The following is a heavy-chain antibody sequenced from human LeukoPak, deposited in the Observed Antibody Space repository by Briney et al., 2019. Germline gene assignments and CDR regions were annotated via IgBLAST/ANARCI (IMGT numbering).Heavy chain of an antibody. D-gene: IGHD5-12*01. V-gene: IGHV1-69*05. Sequence: ASVKVSCKASGGTFSSYAISWVRQAPGQGLEWMGGIIPIFGTANYAQKFQGRVTITTDESTSTAYMELSSLRSEDTAVYYCASPGSGYDFLWDYWGQGTLVTVSS. CDR1: GGTFSSYA. CDR2: IIPIFGTA. CDR3: ASPGSGYDFLWDY. J-gene: IGHJ4*02.